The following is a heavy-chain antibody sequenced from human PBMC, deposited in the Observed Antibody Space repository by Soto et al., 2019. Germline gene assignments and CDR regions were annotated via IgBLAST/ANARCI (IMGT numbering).Heavy chain of an antibody. V-gene: IGHV3-30-3*01. D-gene: IGHD2-2*01. J-gene: IGHJ6*02. CDR2: ISYDGSNK. Sequence: VQLVESGGGLVQPGRSLRLSCAASGFTFSSYAMHWVRQAPGKGLEWVAVISYDGSNKYYADSVKGRFTISRDNSKNTLYLQMNSLRAEDTAVYYCAKVPAASYYGMDVWGQGTTVTVSS. CDR3: AKVPAASYYGMDV. CDR1: GFTFSSYA.